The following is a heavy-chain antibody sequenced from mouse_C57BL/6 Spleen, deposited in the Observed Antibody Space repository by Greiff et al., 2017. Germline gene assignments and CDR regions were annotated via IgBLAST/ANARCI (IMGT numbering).Heavy chain of an antibody. CDR3: ARTLRPPYYFDY. V-gene: IGHV1-50*01. CDR2: IDPSDSYT. J-gene: IGHJ2*01. D-gene: IGHD3-2*02. CDR1: GYTFTSYW. Sequence: QVQLQQPGAELVKPGASVKLSCKASGYTFTSYWMQWVKQRPGQGLEWIGEIDPSDSYTNYNQKFKGKATLTVDASSSTAYMQLSSLTSEDSAVYYCARTLRPPYYFDYWGQGTTLTVSS.